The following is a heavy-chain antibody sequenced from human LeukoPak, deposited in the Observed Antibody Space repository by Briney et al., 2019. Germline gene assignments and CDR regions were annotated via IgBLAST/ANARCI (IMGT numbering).Heavy chain of an antibody. CDR1: GYTFTSYG. D-gene: IGHD3-3*01. J-gene: IGHJ4*02. CDR3: AREAERTYYDFWSGYPY. CDR2: ISAYNGNT. Sequence: GASVEVSCKASGYTFTSYGISWVRQAPGQGLEWMGWISAYNGNTNYAQKLQGRVTMTTDTSTSTAYMELRSLRSDDTAVYYCAREAERTYYDFWSGYPYWGQGTLVTVSS. V-gene: IGHV1-18*01.